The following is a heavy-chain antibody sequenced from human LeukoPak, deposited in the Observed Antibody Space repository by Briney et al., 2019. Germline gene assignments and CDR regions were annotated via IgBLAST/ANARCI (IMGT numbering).Heavy chain of an antibody. J-gene: IGHJ4*02. Sequence: PGGSLRLSCAASGFTFSSYAMHWVRQAPGKGLEWVAVISNDGSNKYYADSVKGRFTISRDNSKNTLYLQMNSLRAEDTVVYYCAKEGAAGTIEYFDYWGQGTLVTVSS. D-gene: IGHD6-13*01. CDR3: AKEGAAGTIEYFDY. V-gene: IGHV3-30*04. CDR2: ISNDGSNK. CDR1: GFTFSSYA.